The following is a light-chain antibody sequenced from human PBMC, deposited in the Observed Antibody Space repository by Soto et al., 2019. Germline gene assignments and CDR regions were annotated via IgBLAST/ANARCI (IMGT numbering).Light chain of an antibody. CDR1: SSDVGGYNY. CDR2: EVS. J-gene: IGLJ2*01. V-gene: IGLV2-14*01. CDR3: SSYTSSSTGV. Sequence: QSALTQPASVSGSPGQSITISCTGTSSDVGGYNYVSWYQQHPGKAPKLMIYEVSNRPSGVSNRFSGSKSGNTASLTISGLQAEDEADYYCSSYTSSSTGVFGGGTNDRP.